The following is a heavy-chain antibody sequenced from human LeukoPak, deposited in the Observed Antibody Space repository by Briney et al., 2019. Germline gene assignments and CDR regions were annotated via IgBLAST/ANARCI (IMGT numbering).Heavy chain of an antibody. CDR2: ISAYNGNT. Sequence: ASAKVSCKASGYTFTSYGISWVRQAPGQGLEWMGWISAYNGNTNYAQKLQGRVTMTTDTSTSTAYMELRSLRSDDTAVYYCARDPYPYDYGDPFDYWGQGTLVTVSS. J-gene: IGHJ4*02. D-gene: IGHD4-17*01. CDR1: GYTFTSYG. V-gene: IGHV1-18*01. CDR3: ARDPYPYDYGDPFDY.